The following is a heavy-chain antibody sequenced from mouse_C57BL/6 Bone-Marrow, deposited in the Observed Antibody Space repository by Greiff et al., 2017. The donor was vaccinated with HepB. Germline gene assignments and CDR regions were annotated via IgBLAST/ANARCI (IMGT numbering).Heavy chain of an antibody. CDR1: GYAFSSYW. CDR2: IYPGDGDT. J-gene: IGHJ3*01. Sequence: QVQLQQSGAELVKPGASVKISCKASGYAFSSYWMNWVKQRPGKGLEWIGQIYPGDGDTNYNGKFKGKATLTADKSSSTAYMQLSSLTSEDSAVYFCARDNYYGSPFAHWGEGTLVTVSA. D-gene: IGHD1-1*01. V-gene: IGHV1-80*01. CDR3: ARDNYYGSPFAH.